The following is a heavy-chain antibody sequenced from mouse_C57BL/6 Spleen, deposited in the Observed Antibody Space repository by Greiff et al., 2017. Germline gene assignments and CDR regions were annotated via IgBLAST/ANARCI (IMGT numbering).Heavy chain of an antibody. Sequence: QVQLQQPGAELVRPGSSVKLSCKASGYTFTSYWMHWVKQRPIQGLEGIGNIDPSDSETHYNQKFKDKATLTVDKSSSTAYMQLSSLTSEDSAVYYCARGYYGSSYAMDYWGQGTSVTVSS. V-gene: IGHV1-52*01. CDR3: ARGYYGSSYAMDY. CDR2: IDPSDSET. D-gene: IGHD1-1*01. CDR1: GYTFTSYW. J-gene: IGHJ4*01.